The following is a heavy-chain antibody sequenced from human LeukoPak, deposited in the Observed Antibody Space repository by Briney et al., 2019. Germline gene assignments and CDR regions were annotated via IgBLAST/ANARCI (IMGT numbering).Heavy chain of an antibody. Sequence: GGSLRLSCAASRFTFSSNAMSWVRQAPGRGLEWVSTISGSGDATYYAESVKGQFTISRDNSKNTLYLRMNSLRAEDTAVYYCAKDVGYCGSTSCYFSYWGQGTLVTVAS. D-gene: IGHD2-2*01. J-gene: IGHJ4*02. CDR1: RFTFSSNA. CDR2: ISGSGDAT. CDR3: AKDVGYCGSTSCYFSY. V-gene: IGHV3-23*01.